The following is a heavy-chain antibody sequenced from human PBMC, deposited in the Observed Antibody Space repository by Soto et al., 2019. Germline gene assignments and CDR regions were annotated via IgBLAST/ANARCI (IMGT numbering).Heavy chain of an antibody. CDR1: GYTFTSYD. Sequence: QVQLVQSGAEVKKPGASVKVSCKASGYTFTSYDINWVRQATGQGLEWMGWMNPDSGNTGYAQKFQGRVTMTRNTSISTAYMELSSLRSEESAVYYCARERSSSTRFDPWGQGTLVTVSS. D-gene: IGHD5-12*01. J-gene: IGHJ5*02. CDR2: MNPDSGNT. CDR3: ARERSSSTRFDP. V-gene: IGHV1-8*01.